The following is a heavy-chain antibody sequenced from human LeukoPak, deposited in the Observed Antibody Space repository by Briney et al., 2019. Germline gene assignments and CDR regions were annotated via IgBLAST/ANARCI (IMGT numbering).Heavy chain of an antibody. V-gene: IGHV1-46*01. CDR1: GYTFTSYY. J-gene: IGHJ4*02. CDR3: ARDLMYSSSWYPY. Sequence: ASVKVSCKASGYTFTSYYIHWVRQAPGQGLEWMGIINPIGGTTDYAQKFQGRVTITRDTSASTAYMELSSLRSEDTAVYYCARDLMYSSSWYPYWGQGTLVTVSS. D-gene: IGHD6-13*01. CDR2: INPIGGTT.